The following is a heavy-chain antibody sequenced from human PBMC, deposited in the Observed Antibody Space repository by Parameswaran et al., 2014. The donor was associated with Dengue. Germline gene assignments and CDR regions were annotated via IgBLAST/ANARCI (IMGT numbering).Heavy chain of an antibody. D-gene: IGHD2-2*01. J-gene: IGHJ6*02. V-gene: IGHV1-2*02. CDR3: ARDHCSSTGCYEFIYYGMDV. CDR2: INPNSGGT. Sequence: WVRQAPGQGLEWMGWINPNSGGTNYAQMFQGRVTITRDTSISTAYMELSWLRSDDTAVYYCARDHCSSTGCYEFIYYGMDVWGQGTTVTVSS.